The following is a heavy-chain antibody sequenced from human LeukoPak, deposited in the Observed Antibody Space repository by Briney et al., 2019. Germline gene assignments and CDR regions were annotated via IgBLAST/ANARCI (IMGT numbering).Heavy chain of an antibody. CDR1: GGSISSYY. V-gene: IGHV4-59*01. CDR3: AREMGPPANLYVWGSYRYGPHFDY. J-gene: IGHJ4*02. CDR2: IYYSGST. Sequence: SETLSLTCTVSGGSISSYYWSWIRQPPGKGLEWIGYIYYSGSTNYNPSLKSRVTISVDTSKNQFSLKLSSVTAADTAVYYCAREMGPPANLYVWGSYRYGPHFDYWGQGTLVTVSS. D-gene: IGHD3-16*02.